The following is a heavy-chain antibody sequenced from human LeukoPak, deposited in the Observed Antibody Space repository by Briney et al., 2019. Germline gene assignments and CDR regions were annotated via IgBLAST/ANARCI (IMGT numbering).Heavy chain of an antibody. CDR1: GYSISSGYY. CDR2: IYYSGSI. Sequence: SETLSLTCTVSGYSISSGYYWGWIRPPPGKGLEWIGTIYYSGSIYYNSSLKSRVTISVDRSKNQLSLKLSSLTAADTAVYFCARDSDQGGIDYWGQGTLVTVSS. CDR3: ARDSDQGGIDY. J-gene: IGHJ4*02. D-gene: IGHD3-16*01. V-gene: IGHV4-38-2*02.